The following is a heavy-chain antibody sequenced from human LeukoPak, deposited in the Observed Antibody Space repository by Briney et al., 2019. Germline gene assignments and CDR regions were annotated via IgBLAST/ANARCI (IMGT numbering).Heavy chain of an antibody. V-gene: IGHV4-59*05. J-gene: IGHJ6*03. D-gene: IGHD3-10*01. Sequence: RTSETLSLTCTVSGGSISSYYWSWIRQPAGKGLEWIGSIYYSGSTYYNPSLKSRVTISVDTSKNQFSLKLSSVTAADTAVYYFARVYGSGSYYNGYTYSYRDVWGKGTTATISS. CDR3: ARVYGSGSYYNGYTYSYRDV. CDR2: IYYSGST. CDR1: GGSISSYY.